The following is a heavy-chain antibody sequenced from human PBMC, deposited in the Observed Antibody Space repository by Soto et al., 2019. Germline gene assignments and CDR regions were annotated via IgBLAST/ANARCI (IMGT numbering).Heavy chain of an antibody. D-gene: IGHD3-3*01. J-gene: IGHJ4*02. CDR3: ARHEGITIFAR. Sequence: SETLSLTCTVSGGSISSYYWSWIRQPPGKGLEWIGYIYYSGSNNYNPSLKSRVTISVATSKNQFSLKLSSVTAADTAVYYCARHEGITIFARWGQGTLVTVSS. CDR2: IYYSGSN. V-gene: IGHV4-59*08. CDR1: GGSISSYY.